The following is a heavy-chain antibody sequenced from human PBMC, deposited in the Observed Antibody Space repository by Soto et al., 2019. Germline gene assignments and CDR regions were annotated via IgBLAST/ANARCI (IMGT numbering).Heavy chain of an antibody. J-gene: IGHJ6*02. Sequence: PSETLSLTCTVSGGSISIGGYYWSWIRHHPGKGLEWIGYIYYSGSTYYNPSLKSRVTISVDTSKNQFSLKLSSVTAADTAVYYCARDFTDYGSGSYYHQPYYYYGMDVWGQGTTVTVSS. CDR2: IYYSGST. CDR3: ARDFTDYGSGSYYHQPYYYYGMDV. D-gene: IGHD3-10*01. V-gene: IGHV4-31*03. CDR1: GGSISIGGYY.